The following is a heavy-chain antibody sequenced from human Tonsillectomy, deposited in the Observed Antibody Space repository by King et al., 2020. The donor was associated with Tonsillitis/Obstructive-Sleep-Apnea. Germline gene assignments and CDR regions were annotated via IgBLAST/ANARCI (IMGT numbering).Heavy chain of an antibody. CDR3: ARDWGRYYDSSGHPDAFDI. J-gene: IGHJ3*02. V-gene: IGHV3-11*01. Sequence: VQLVESGGGLVKPGGSLRLSCAASGFTFSDYYMSWIRQAPGKGLEWGSYISRSGTIIYYADSVKGRFTISRDNAKNSLYLQMNSLRAEDTAVYYCARDWGRYYDSSGHPDAFDIWGQGTMVTVSS. D-gene: IGHD3-22*01. CDR2: ISRSGTII. CDR1: GFTFSDYY.